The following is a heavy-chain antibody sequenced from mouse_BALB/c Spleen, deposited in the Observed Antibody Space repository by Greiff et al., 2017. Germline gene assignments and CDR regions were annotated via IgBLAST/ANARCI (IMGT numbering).Heavy chain of an antibody. J-gene: IGHJ3*01. Sequence: EVKLQESGPGLVKPSQSLSLTCSVTGYSITSGYYWNWIRQFPGNKLEWMGYISYDGSNNYNPSLKNRISITRDTSKNQFFLKLNSVTTEDTATYYCARERDDGYYPPWFAYWGKGTLVTVSA. V-gene: IGHV3-6*02. CDR1: GYSITSGYY. CDR2: ISYDGSN. D-gene: IGHD2-3*01. CDR3: ARERDDGYYPPWFAY.